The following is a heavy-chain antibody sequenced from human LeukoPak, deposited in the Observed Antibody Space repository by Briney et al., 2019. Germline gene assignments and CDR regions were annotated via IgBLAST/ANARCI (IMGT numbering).Heavy chain of an antibody. J-gene: IGHJ4*02. Sequence: PGGSLRLSCAASGFTFSDHYMDWVRQAPGKGLEWVSRTRNKANSYTTEYAASVKGRFTISRDDSKNSLYLQMNSLKTEDTAVHYCARGHYDFWSGYPGGSGEYYFDYWGQGTLVTVSS. D-gene: IGHD3-3*01. V-gene: IGHV3-72*01. CDR1: GFTFSDHY. CDR3: ARGHYDFWSGYPGGSGEYYFDY. CDR2: TRNKANSYTT.